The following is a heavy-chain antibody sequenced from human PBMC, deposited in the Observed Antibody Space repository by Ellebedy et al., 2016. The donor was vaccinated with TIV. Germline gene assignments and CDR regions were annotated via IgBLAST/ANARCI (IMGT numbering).Heavy chain of an antibody. CDR2: ISGSAGST. D-gene: IGHD1-26*01. Sequence: PGGSLRLSCAASGFTFNSYAMNWVRQAPGKGLEWVSAISGSAGSTYYADSVKGRFTISRDNSKNTLYLQLNSLRDEDTAVYYCARGELIFDYWGQGTLVTVSS. J-gene: IGHJ4*02. CDR1: GFTFNSYA. CDR3: ARGELIFDY. V-gene: IGHV3-23*01.